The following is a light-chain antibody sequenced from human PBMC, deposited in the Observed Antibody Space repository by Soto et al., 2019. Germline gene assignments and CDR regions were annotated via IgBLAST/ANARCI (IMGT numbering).Light chain of an antibody. CDR2: EAS. CDR3: QQSNSKSWT. V-gene: IGKV1-5*01. J-gene: IGKJ1*01. CDR1: QGISRW. Sequence: DIQMTQSPSTLSASVGDRVTITCRASQGISRWLVWYQQKPGRAPKLLIYEASILESGVPSRFSGSGSGTEFTLTISSLQPSDFATYYCQQSNSKSWTFGQVTRVEIK.